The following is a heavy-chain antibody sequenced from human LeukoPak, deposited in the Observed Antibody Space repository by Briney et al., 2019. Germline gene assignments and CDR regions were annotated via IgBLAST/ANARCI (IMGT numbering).Heavy chain of an antibody. CDR3: ARASPSSSGWYTEYFQH. V-gene: IGHV1-18*01. D-gene: IGHD6-19*01. J-gene: IGHJ1*01. CDR2: ISAYNGNT. Sequence: EASVKVSCKASGYSFTSYGVSWVRQAPGQGLEWMGWISAYNGNTNYAQKFQGRVTMTTDTSTSTAYMELRSLRSDDTAVYYCARASPSSSGWYTEYFQHWGQGTLVTVSS. CDR1: GYSFTSYG.